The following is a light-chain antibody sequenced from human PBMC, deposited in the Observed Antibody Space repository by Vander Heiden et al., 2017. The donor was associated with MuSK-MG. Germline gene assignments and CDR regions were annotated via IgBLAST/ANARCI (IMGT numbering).Light chain of an antibody. CDR2: DDR. Sequence: SYVLTQPPSMSGTPGQTVTITCGENNIGSARVHWFQQKPGQAPVMLVYDDRDRPSGIPERFSGSISGNTATLTINRVEDGEEADYYCQVWDDSSDQAVFGGGTKLTVL. J-gene: IGLJ2*01. V-gene: IGLV3-21*02. CDR1: NIGSAR. CDR3: QVWDDSSDQAV.